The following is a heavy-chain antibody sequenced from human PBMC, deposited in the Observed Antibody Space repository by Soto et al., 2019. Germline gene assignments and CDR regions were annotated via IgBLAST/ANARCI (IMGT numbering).Heavy chain of an antibody. J-gene: IGHJ4*02. D-gene: IGHD1-26*01. V-gene: IGHV3-21*06. Sequence: PGGSLRLSCEASGFRFNSHSMNWVRQAPQKGLEWVSLIDARSNYIYYADSVKGRFTISRDNARNSLYLQMDSLRVEDTAVYYCVRENEMAGATSAFEYWGQGTPVTVSS. CDR1: GFRFNSHS. CDR2: IDARSNYI. CDR3: VRENEMAGATSAFEY.